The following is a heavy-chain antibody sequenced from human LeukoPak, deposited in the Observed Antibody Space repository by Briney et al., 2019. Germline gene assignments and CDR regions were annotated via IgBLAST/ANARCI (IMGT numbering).Heavy chain of an antibody. Sequence: SETLSLTCTVSGGSISSYYWSWIRQPPGMGLEWIGYIYYTGSTTYNPSLKSRVTMSVDTSKNQFSLKLSSVTAADTAVYYCARYYCSSTTCYNFDFWGQGTLVTVSS. D-gene: IGHD2-2*02. CDR2: IYYTGST. CDR1: GGSISSYY. V-gene: IGHV4-59*01. J-gene: IGHJ4*02. CDR3: ARYYCSSTTCYNFDF.